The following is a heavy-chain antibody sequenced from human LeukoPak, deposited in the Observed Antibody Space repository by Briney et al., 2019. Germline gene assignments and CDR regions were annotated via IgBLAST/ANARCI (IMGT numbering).Heavy chain of an antibody. CDR2: ISSSSYI. CDR3: ARVRSMVRGVTPFDY. J-gene: IGHJ4*02. D-gene: IGHD3-10*01. Sequence: PGGSLRLSCAASGFTFSSYSMNWVRQAPGKGLEWVSSISSSSYIYYADSVKGRFTISRDNAKNSLYLQMNSLRAEDTAVYYCARVRSMVRGVTPFDYWGQGTLVTVSS. CDR1: GFTFSSYS. V-gene: IGHV3-21*01.